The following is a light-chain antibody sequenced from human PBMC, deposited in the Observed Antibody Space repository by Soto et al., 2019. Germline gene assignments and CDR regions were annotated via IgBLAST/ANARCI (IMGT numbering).Light chain of an antibody. V-gene: IGKV3-11*01. Sequence: EIVLTQSPATLSLSPGERAALSCRASQSVSSHLAWYQQKPGQAPRLLIYDASNMATGIPARFSGSGSGTDFTLIISSLEPEDLAVYYCQQRSNWPLTFGGGTKVEIK. CDR2: DAS. J-gene: IGKJ4*01. CDR1: QSVSSH. CDR3: QQRSNWPLT.